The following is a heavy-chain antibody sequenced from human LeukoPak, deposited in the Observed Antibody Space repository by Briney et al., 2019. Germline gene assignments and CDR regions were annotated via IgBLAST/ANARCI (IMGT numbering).Heavy chain of an antibody. D-gene: IGHD3-10*01. CDR3: ASTTVVRGVIIPYYYYGMDV. J-gene: IGHJ6*02. Sequence: GGSLRLSCAASGFNFSSYAMHWVRQAPGKGLEWVAVISYDGSNKYYADSVKGRFTISRDNSKNTLYLQMNSLRAEGTAVYYCASTTVVRGVIIPYYYYGMDVWGQGTTVTVSS. V-gene: IGHV3-30*04. CDR2: ISYDGSNK. CDR1: GFNFSSYA.